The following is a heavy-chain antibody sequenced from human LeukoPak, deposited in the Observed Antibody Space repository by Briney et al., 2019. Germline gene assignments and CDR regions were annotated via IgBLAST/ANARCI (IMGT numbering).Heavy chain of an antibody. V-gene: IGHV3-23*01. CDR2: ISGSGGST. Sequence: GGSLRLSCAASGFTFSSYAMSWVRQAPGKGLEWVSAISGSGGSTYYADSVKGRFTISRDNSKNTLYLQMNNLRAEDTAVYYCAREVRARDLYYYYAMDVWGQGTTVTVSS. D-gene: IGHD2-2*01. J-gene: IGHJ6*02. CDR1: GFTFSSYA. CDR3: AREVRARDLYYYYAMDV.